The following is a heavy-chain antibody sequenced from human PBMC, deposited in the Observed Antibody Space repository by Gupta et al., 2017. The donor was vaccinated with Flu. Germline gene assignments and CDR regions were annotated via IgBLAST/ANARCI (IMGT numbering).Heavy chain of an antibody. V-gene: IGHV1-2*02. CDR2: INPNSGGT. D-gene: IGHD5-12*01. CDR1: GYTFTGYY. J-gene: IGHJ6*02. Sequence: QVQLVQSGAEVKKPGASVKVSCKASGYTFTGYYMHWVRQAPGQGLEWMGWINPNSGGTNYAQKFQGRVTMTRDTSISTAYMELSRLRSDDTXVXYCAREGYDTDYYYYGMDVWGQGTTVTVSS. CDR3: AREGYDTDYYYYGMDV.